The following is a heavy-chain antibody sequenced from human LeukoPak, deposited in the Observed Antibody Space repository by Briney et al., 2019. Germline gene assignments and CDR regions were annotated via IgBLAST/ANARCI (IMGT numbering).Heavy chain of an antibody. J-gene: IGHJ4*02. D-gene: IGHD2-2*01. V-gene: IGHV3-73*01. CDR1: GFTFSGSA. CDR2: IRSKANSYAT. CDR3: TRPGGYCSRTSCRTDDY. Sequence: PGGSLRLSCAASGFTFSGSAMHWVRQASGKGLEWVGRIRSKANSYATAYAASGKGRFTISRDDSKNTAYLQMNSLKTEDTAVYYCTRPGGYCSRTSCRTDDYWGQGTLVTVSS.